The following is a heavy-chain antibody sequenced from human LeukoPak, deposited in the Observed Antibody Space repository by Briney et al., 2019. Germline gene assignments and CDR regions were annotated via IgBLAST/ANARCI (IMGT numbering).Heavy chain of an antibody. D-gene: IGHD2-15*01. CDR1: GDTFTSYY. CDR3: ARVFCGGGTCYSRGLIDS. V-gene: IGHV1-2*02. Sequence: GTPVKVSCKASGDTFTSYYMHWVRQAPGQGLEWMGWINPNSGGTNYAQKFQGRVTMTRDTSTSTVYMELSSLRSGDTAIYYCARVFCGGGTCYSRGLIDSWGQGTLVTVSS. J-gene: IGHJ4*02. CDR2: INPNSGGT.